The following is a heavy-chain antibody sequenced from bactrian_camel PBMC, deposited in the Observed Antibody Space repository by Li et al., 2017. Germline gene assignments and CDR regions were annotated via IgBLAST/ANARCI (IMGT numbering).Heavy chain of an antibody. CDR2: IGSDGST. J-gene: IGHJ4*01. V-gene: IGHV3S60*01. CDR1: GFNMQNLC. Sequence: VQLVESGGGSVQAGGSLTLSCTISGFNMQNLCGGWFRQAPGKEREEVASIGSDGSTKYTDSVKGRFTISADHAKNTLLLQLNSLKTEDTGMYYCVSGNSAGSWYGYNYWGQGTQVTVS. D-gene: IGHD6*01. CDR3: VSGNSAGSWYGYNY.